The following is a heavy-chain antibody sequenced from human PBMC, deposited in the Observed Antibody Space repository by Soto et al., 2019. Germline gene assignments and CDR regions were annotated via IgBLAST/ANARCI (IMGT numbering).Heavy chain of an antibody. CDR2: IYYSGST. V-gene: IGHV4-59*01. D-gene: IGHD3-10*01. J-gene: IGHJ4*02. CDR1: GGSISSYY. Sequence: KPSETLSLTCTVSGGSISSYYWSWIRQPPGKGLEWIGYIYYSGSTNYNPSLKSRVTISVDTSKNQFSLKLSSVTAADTAVYYCARMYYYGSGSYPFDYWGQGTLVTVSS. CDR3: ARMYYYGSGSYPFDY.